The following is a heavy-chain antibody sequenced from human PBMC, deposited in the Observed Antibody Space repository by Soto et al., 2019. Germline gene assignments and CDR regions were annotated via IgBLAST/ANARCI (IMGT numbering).Heavy chain of an antibody. Sequence: GGSLRLSCAASGFTFSSYWMSWVRQAPEKGLEWVANIKQDGSEKYYVDSVKGRFTISRDNAKNSLYLQMNSLRAEDTAVYYCARDRGCSSTSCYPYMDVWGKGTTVTVSS. D-gene: IGHD2-2*01. CDR3: ARDRGCSSTSCYPYMDV. CDR1: GFTFSSYW. V-gene: IGHV3-7*01. CDR2: IKQDGSEK. J-gene: IGHJ6*03.